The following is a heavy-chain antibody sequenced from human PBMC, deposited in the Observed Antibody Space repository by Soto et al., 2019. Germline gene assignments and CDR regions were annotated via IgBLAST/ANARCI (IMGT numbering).Heavy chain of an antibody. Sequence: QVQLVQSGAEVKKPGSSVKVSCKASGGTFSSYAISWVRQAPGQGLEWMGGIIPIFGTADYAQKFQGRVTITAAESTSTAYMELSSLRSEDTAVYYCAKHYDNWDYYCGMDVWGQGTTVTVSS. J-gene: IGHJ6*02. V-gene: IGHV1-69*12. D-gene: IGHD3-22*01. CDR1: GGTFSSYA. CDR2: IIPIFGTA. CDR3: AKHYDNWDYYCGMDV.